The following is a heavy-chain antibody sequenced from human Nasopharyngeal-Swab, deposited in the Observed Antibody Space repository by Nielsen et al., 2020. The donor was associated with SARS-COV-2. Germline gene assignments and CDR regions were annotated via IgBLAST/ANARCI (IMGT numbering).Heavy chain of an antibody. D-gene: IGHD4-17*01. J-gene: IGHJ4*02. V-gene: IGHV3-23*01. Sequence: GESLKISCAASGFTFSSYAMSWVRQAPGKGLEWVSAISGSGGSTYYADSVKGRFTISRDNSKNTLYLQMNSLRAEGTAVYYCAKGRVTVTTPLDYWGQGTLVTVSS. CDR2: ISGSGGST. CDR3: AKGRVTVTTPLDY. CDR1: GFTFSSYA.